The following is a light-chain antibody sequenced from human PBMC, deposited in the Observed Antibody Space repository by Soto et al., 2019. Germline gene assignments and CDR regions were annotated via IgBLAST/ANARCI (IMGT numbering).Light chain of an antibody. Sequence: QSALTQPASVSGSPGQSITISCTGTSSDVGGYNYVSWYQQHPGKAPKLMIYEVSNRPSGVSNRFSGSKSGNTASLTISGLQAEDEAEYYCSSYSSSSTRDVFGTGTNVTVL. CDR2: EVS. CDR1: SSDVGGYNY. J-gene: IGLJ1*01. CDR3: SSYSSSSTRDV. V-gene: IGLV2-14*01.